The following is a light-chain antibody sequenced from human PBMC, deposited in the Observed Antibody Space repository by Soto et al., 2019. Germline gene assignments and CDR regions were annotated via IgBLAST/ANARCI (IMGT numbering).Light chain of an antibody. CDR2: GAS. CDR3: QQYGSSPIT. V-gene: IGKV3-20*01. CDR1: HFVSSRN. J-gene: IGKJ5*01. Sequence: EMVLTQSPATLAFSSGEIVTVLFSVSHFVSSRNLAWYQQKPGQAPRLLIYGASSRAPGIPDRFSGSGSGTDFTLTITPLEPEDFAVYFCQQYGSSPITFGQGTRLEIK.